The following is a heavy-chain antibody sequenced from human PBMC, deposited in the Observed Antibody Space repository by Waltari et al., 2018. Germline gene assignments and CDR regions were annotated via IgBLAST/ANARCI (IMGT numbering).Heavy chain of an antibody. CDR2: IIPIFGTA. D-gene: IGHD3-22*01. Sequence: QVQLVQSGAEVKKPGSSVKVSCKASGGTFSSYAISWVRQAPGKRVEWMGGIIPIFGTATYAQKFQGRVTITADESTSTAYMELSSLRSEDTAVYYCARDAPYYDSSGYSFYYFDYWGQGTLVTVSS. CDR3: ARDAPYYDSSGYSFYYFDY. J-gene: IGHJ4*02. CDR1: GGTFSSYA. V-gene: IGHV1-69*12.